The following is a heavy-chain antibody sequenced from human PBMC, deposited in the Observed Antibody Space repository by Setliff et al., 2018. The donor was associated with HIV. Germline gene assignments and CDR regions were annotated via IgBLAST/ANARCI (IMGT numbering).Heavy chain of an antibody. J-gene: IGHJ4*02. CDR2: IYYSGGT. CDR1: GGSINSYY. CDR3: ARGRYYYDSSGYYYYFDY. Sequence: SETLSLTCSVSGGSINSYYWSWIRQPPGKGLEWVGYIYYSGGTTYNPSLKSRVTISVDTSKSQFSLKLSSVTAADTAVYYCARGRYYYDSSGYYYYFDYWGQGTLVTVSS. V-gene: IGHV4-59*08. D-gene: IGHD3-22*01.